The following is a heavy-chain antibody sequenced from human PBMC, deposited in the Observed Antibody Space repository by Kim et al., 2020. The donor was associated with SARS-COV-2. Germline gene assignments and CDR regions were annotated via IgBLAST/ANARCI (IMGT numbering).Heavy chain of an antibody. CDR1: GYTFTSYY. D-gene: IGHD3-10*01. J-gene: IGHJ6*02. CDR3: ARDNSRYGSGSPAGYGMDV. Sequence: ASVKVSCKASGYTFTSYYMHWVRQAPGQGLEWMGIINPSGGSTSYAQKFQGRVTMTRDTSTSTVYMELSSLRSEDTAVYYCARDNSRYGSGSPAGYGMDVWGQGTTVTVSS. CDR2: INPSGGST. V-gene: IGHV1-46*01.